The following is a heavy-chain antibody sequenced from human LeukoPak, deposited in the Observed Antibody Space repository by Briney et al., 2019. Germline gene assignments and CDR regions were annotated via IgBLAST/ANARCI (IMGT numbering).Heavy chain of an antibody. J-gene: IGHJ5*02. CDR1: GGTFSSYA. D-gene: IGHD2-2*01. CDR3: ARGYCSSTSCSHLGFDP. Sequence: SVKVSCKASGGTFSSYAISWVRQAPGQGLEWMGGIIPIFGTANYAQKFQGRVTITADESTSTAYMELSSLRSEDTAVYYCARGYCSSTSCSHLGFDPGGHGTLVSVSS. V-gene: IGHV1-69*13. CDR2: IIPIFGTA.